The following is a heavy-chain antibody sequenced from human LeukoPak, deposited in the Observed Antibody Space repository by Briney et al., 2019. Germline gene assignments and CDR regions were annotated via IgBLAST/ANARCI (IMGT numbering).Heavy chain of an antibody. CDR3: ASFRGGYCSSTSCSPPVDAFDI. V-gene: IGHV4-39*01. CDR1: GGSISSSSYY. D-gene: IGHD2-2*01. CDR2: IYHSGST. J-gene: IGHJ3*02. Sequence: PSETLSLTCTVSGGSISSSSYYWGWIRQPPGKGLEWIGSIYHSGSTYYNPSLKSRVTISVDTSKNQFSLKLSSVTAADTAVYYCASFRGGYCSSTSCSPPVDAFDIWGQGTMVTVSS.